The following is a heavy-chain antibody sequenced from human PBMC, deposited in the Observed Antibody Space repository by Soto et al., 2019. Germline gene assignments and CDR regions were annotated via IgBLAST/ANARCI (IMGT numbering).Heavy chain of an antibody. CDR3: SKDRGGYGISTSCDNFDL. CDR2: ILGSGCST. CDR1: GFTFSSSA. V-gene: IGHV3-23*01. D-gene: IGHD2-2*01. Sequence: VQLLESGGGLVQPGGSLRLSCAASGFTFSSSALSWVRQAPGKGLEWVSAILGSGCSTYYPDPVKGHFTTSRDNSKNKLYLQMNSLRAEDTAVYYWSKDRGGYGISTSCDNFDLWGQGTLGTGSS. J-gene: IGHJ4*02.